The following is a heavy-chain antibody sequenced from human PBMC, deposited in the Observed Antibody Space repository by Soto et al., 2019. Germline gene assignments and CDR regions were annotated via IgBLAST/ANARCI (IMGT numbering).Heavy chain of an antibody. D-gene: IGHD6-19*01. J-gene: IGHJ4*02. Sequence: EVQLLESGGGLVQPGGSLRLSCAASGFIFSNYAIAWVRQAPGKGLEWVSGISGSGGTTYYADSVKGRFTISRDNSKDTLHLQMNSLRAEDTAVYYCAKTPRQWLVYFDYWGQGALVTVSS. V-gene: IGHV3-23*01. CDR3: AKTPRQWLVYFDY. CDR1: GFIFSNYA. CDR2: ISGSGGTT.